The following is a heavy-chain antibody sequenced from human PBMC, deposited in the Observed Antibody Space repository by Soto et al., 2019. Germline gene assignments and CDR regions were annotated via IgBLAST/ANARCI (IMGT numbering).Heavy chain of an antibody. D-gene: IGHD6-13*01. CDR1: RFTFDDYA. CDR2: ISWNSGSI. J-gene: IGHJ4*02. CDR3: ASSSSQYYFDY. V-gene: IGHV3-9*01. Sequence: SLRLSCEASRFTFDDYAIHWVLQAPGKGLECVSGISWNSGSIGYADSVKGRFTISRDNAKNSLYLQMNSLRAEDTALYYCASSSSQYYFDYWGQGTLVTVSS.